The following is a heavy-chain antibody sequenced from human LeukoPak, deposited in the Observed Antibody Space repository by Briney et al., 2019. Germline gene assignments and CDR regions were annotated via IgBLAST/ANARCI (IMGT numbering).Heavy chain of an antibody. D-gene: IGHD1-26*01. Sequence: GGSLRLSCAASGCTFSSYAMSWVRQAPGKGLEWVSSFCGSGGSTYYTDSVKGRFTISRDNSKSTLYLQMNSLRAEDTAVYYCARSGMTRFDYWGQGTLVTVSS. CDR3: ARSGMTRFDY. CDR1: GCTFSSYA. V-gene: IGHV3-23*01. CDR2: FCGSGGST. J-gene: IGHJ4*02.